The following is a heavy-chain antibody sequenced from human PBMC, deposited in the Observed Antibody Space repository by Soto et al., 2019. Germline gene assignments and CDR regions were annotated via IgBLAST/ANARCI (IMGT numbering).Heavy chain of an antibody. CDR3: ARDLLAANY. Sequence: QVQLVQSGAEVKKPGASVKLSCKASGYTFTSSNVNGVRQAPGQGLKWVAIINPNGGSTNNAQEFQGRVTVTRDTSTSTVFMELSSLHSDDTAVYYCARDLLAANYWGQGTLVTVSS. CDR1: GYTFTSSN. J-gene: IGHJ4*02. V-gene: IGHV1-46*01. CDR2: INPNGGST. D-gene: IGHD2-15*01.